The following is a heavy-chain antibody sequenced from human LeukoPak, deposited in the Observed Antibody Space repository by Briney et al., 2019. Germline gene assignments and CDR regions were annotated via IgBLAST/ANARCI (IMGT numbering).Heavy chain of an antibody. J-gene: IGHJ5*02. V-gene: IGHV3-23*01. CDR2: ISGSGGTT. CDR3: ASNTYYDFWSGNL. Sequence: GGSLRLSCAASGFTFSSYAMTWMRQAPGKGLEWVSTISGSGGTTYYADSVKGRFTISRDNSKNTLYLQMNSLRAEDTAVYYCASNTYYDFWSGNLWGQGTLVTVSS. D-gene: IGHD3-3*01. CDR1: GFTFSSYA.